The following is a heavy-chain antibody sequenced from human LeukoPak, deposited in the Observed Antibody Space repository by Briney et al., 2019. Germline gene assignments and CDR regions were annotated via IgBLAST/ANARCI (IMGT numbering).Heavy chain of an antibody. CDR2: INPNSGGT. Sequence: GGSVKVSCKASGYTFTGYDMHWVRQAPGQGLEWMGWINPNSGGTNYAQEFQGRVTMTSDTSISTAYMELSRLRSDDTAVYYCARSPLWFGDTGNLDYWGQGTLVTVSS. D-gene: IGHD3-10*01. J-gene: IGHJ4*02. V-gene: IGHV1-2*02. CDR1: GYTFTGYD. CDR3: ARSPLWFGDTGNLDY.